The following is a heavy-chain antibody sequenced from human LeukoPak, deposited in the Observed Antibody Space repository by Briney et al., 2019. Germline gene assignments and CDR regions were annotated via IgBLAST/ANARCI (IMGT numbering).Heavy chain of an antibody. CDR2: FDPEDGET. Sequence: ASVKVPCKVSGYTLTELSMHWVRQAPGKGLEWMGGFDPEDGETIYAQKFQGRVTMTEDTSTDTAYMELSSLRSEDTAVYYCATDLVAVAGTDAFDIWGQGTMVTVSS. CDR3: ATDLVAVAGTDAFDI. J-gene: IGHJ3*02. D-gene: IGHD6-19*01. CDR1: GYTLTELS. V-gene: IGHV1-24*01.